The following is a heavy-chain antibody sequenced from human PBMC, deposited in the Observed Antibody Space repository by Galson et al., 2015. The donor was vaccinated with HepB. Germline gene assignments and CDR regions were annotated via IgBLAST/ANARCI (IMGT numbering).Heavy chain of an antibody. CDR1: GYTFTSYA. Sequence: SVKVSCKASGYTFTSYAMNWVRQAPGQGLEWMGWINTNTGNPTYAQGFTGRFVFSLDTSVSTAYLQISSLKAEDTAVYYCAREGGAYYYAFGYYYGMDVWGQGTTVTVSS. D-gene: IGHD3-10*01. CDR2: INTNTGNP. CDR3: AREGGAYYYAFGYYYGMDV. J-gene: IGHJ6*02. V-gene: IGHV7-4-1*02.